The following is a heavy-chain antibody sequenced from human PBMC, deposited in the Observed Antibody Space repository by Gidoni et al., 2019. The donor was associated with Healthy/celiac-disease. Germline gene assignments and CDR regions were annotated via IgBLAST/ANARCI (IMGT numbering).Heavy chain of an antibody. CDR3: ARGFGELFFDY. V-gene: IGHV3-64D*06. CDR2: ISSNGGST. CDR1: GFTFSSYA. Sequence: EVQLVESGGGLVQPGGSLRLSCSASGFTFSSYAMHWVRQAPGKGLEYVSAISSNGGSTYYADSVKGRFTISRDNSKNTLYLQMSSLRAEDTAVYYCARGFGELFFDYWGQGTLVTVSS. D-gene: IGHD3-10*01. J-gene: IGHJ4*02.